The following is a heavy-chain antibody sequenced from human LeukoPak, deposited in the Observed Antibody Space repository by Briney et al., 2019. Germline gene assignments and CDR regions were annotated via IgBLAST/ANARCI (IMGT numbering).Heavy chain of an antibody. D-gene: IGHD2-15*01. V-gene: IGHV4-59*12. CDR3: ARGRYCSADICSGGDAFDI. CDR2: IHDTGST. CDR1: RGSISNSY. J-gene: IGHJ3*02. Sequence: SETLSLTCSVSRGSISNSYWTWIRQPPGKGLEWIGYIHDTGSTIYNPSLKSRVTMSVDTSKNQFSLKLSSVTAADTAVYYCARGRYCSADICSGGDAFDIWGQGTMVSVSS.